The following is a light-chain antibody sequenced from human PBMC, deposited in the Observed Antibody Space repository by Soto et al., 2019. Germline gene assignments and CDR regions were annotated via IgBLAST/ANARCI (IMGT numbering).Light chain of an antibody. Sequence: EIVLTQSPATLSLSPGERATLSCRASQSVSTYLAWYQQKPGQGPRLLIYDASSRASGIPARFSGSGSGTDFTLTISSLEPEDFAVYYCQQFSSYPLTFGGGTKVDIK. CDR2: DAS. CDR1: QSVSTY. V-gene: IGKV3-11*01. CDR3: QQFSSYPLT. J-gene: IGKJ4*01.